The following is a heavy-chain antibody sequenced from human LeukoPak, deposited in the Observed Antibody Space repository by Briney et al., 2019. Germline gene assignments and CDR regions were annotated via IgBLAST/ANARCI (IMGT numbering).Heavy chain of an antibody. CDR3: ARGRTNAWLLDN. Sequence: VKPSETLSLTCTVSGDSLSSYYWGWIRQPPGKGLEWIGYIYYSGSTNYNPSLKSRVTISVDTSNNQFSLKLTSVTAADTAVYYCARGRTNAWLLDNWGLGTLVTVSS. J-gene: IGHJ4*02. CDR1: GDSLSSYY. CDR2: IYYSGST. V-gene: IGHV4-59*01. D-gene: IGHD1-26*01.